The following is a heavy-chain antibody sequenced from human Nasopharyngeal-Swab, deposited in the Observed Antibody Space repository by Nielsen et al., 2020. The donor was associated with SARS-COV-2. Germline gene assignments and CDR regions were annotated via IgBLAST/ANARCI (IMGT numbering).Heavy chain of an antibody. V-gene: IGHV1-18*01. CDR2: ISAYNGNT. CDR1: GYTFTSYG. D-gene: IGHD2-2*01. J-gene: IGHJ4*02. Sequence: ASVKVSCKASGYTFTSYGISWVRQAPGQGLEWMGWISAYNGNTNYAQKLQGRVTMTTDTSTRTAYMELRSLRSDDPVVYYCARGGGGYCSSTSCVGGDYWGQGTLVTVSS. CDR3: ARGGGGYCSSTSCVGGDY.